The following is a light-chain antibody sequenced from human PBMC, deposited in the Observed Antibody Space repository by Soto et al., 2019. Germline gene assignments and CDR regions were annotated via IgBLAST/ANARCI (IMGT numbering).Light chain of an antibody. J-gene: IGLJ1*01. V-gene: IGLV2-11*01. CDR2: EVS. Sequence: QSALTQPRSVSGSPGQSVAISCTGTSRAFVAYDFVSWYQHHPGKAPKLIISEVSKRPSGVSHRFSGSKSGNTASLTISGLQAEDEADYFCCSFAGSFYVFGTGTKLTVL. CDR3: CSFAGSFYV. CDR1: SRAFVAYDF.